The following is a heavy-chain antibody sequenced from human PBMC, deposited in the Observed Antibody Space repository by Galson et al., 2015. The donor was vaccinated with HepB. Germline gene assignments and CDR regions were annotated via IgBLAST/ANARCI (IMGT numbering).Heavy chain of an antibody. Sequence: SLRLSCAASGFTFSSYGMHWVRQAPGKGLEWVAVISYDGSNIYYADSVKGRFTISRDNSKNTPYLQMNSLRAEDTAVYYCANLDYDSSGADDYWGQGTLVTVSS. D-gene: IGHD3-22*01. J-gene: IGHJ4*02. CDR1: GFTFSSYG. V-gene: IGHV3-30*18. CDR3: ANLDYDSSGADDY. CDR2: ISYDGSNI.